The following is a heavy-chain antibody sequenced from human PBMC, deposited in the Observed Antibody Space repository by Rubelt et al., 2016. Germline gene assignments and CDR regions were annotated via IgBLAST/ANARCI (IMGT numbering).Heavy chain of an antibody. V-gene: IGHV3-7*01. Sequence: EGQLLESGGGLVQPGGSLRLSCAASGFTFSSYSMNWVRQAPEKGLEWVATIREDGSEKYYLDSVKGRFTISRDNAKKSLYLQMNSLRVEDTAVYYCASITTAWWGQGTLVTVSS. CDR2: IREDGSEK. J-gene: IGHJ4*02. CDR3: ASITTAW. D-gene: IGHD1-1*01. CDR1: GFTFSSYS.